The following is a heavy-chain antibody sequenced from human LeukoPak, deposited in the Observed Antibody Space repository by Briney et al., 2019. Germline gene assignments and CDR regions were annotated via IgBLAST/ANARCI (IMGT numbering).Heavy chain of an antibody. Sequence: GGSLRLSCAASGFTFSSYWMTCVRQAPGKGLEWVANIKQDGSERNYVDSVKGRFTISRDNAKNSLCLQMNTLRDEDTAVYYCATGAGCGYWGQGTLVTVSS. CDR2: IKQDGSER. CDR3: ATGAGCGY. CDR1: GFTFSSYW. J-gene: IGHJ4*02. V-gene: IGHV3-7*03. D-gene: IGHD6-19*01.